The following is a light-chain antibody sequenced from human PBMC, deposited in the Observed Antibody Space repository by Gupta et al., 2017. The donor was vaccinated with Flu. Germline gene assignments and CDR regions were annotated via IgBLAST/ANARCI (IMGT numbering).Light chain of an antibody. CDR3: CSYAGSYTLV. V-gene: IGLV2-11*01. Sequence: SVTISGTGTSSEVGGDNYVYTHQKHPGNAPKVMIYDVSQRPSGVPDRFSGSQSGTTASLTISGLQAEDEADYYCCSYAGSYTLVFGGGTKLTVL. CDR1: SSEVGGDNY. J-gene: IGLJ2*01. CDR2: DVS.